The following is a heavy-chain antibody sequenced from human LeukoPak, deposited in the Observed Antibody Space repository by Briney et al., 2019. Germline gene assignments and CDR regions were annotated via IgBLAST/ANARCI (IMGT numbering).Heavy chain of an antibody. Sequence: GSLRLSCSASGFTFSSYAMHWVRQAPGKGLEYVSAISSNGGSTYYADSVKGRFTISRDNSKNTLYLQMSSLRAEDTAVYYCVKGADILTGYSDDYWGQGTLVTVSS. CDR2: ISSNGGST. V-gene: IGHV3-64D*06. CDR3: VKGADILTGYSDDY. CDR1: GFTFSSYA. J-gene: IGHJ4*02. D-gene: IGHD3-9*01.